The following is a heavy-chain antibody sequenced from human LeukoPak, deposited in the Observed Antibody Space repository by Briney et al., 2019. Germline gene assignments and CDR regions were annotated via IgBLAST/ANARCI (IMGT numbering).Heavy chain of an antibody. J-gene: IGHJ4*02. V-gene: IGHV4-39*01. Sequence: SETLSLTCTVSGGSISSSSYYWGWIRQPPGKGLERIGSIYYSGNTYYNPSLRTRVAISVDTSKNQFSLKLSSVTAADTAVYYCAGIDYGESLDYWGQGTLVTVSS. CDR1: GGSISSSSYY. D-gene: IGHD4-17*01. CDR2: IYYSGNT. CDR3: AGIDYGESLDY.